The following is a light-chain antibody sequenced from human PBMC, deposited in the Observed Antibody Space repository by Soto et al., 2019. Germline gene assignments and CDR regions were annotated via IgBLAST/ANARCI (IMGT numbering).Light chain of an antibody. J-gene: IGLJ1*01. CDR1: SSDVGSYNR. Sequence: ALTQPPSVSGSPGQSVPISCTGTSSDVGSYNRVSWYQQPPGAAPKLMIYEVSNRPSGVPDRFSGSKSGNTASLTISGLQAEDEADYYCNSYTGSSTYVFGTGTKVTVL. V-gene: IGLV2-18*02. CDR2: EVS. CDR3: NSYTGSSTYV.